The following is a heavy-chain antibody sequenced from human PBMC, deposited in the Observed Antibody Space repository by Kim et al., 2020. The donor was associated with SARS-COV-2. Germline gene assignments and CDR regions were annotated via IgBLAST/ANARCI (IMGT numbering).Heavy chain of an antibody. Sequence: GGSLRLSCAASGFTFSSYWMSWVRQAPGKGLEWVANIQQDGSDIFFVFSVKGRFTISRDNAKTSLYLQMNSLRAEDTAVYYCARDVHSNYDYVWGSYRLGACEMWGQGAMVTGSS. J-gene: IGHJ3*02. CDR1: GFTFSSYW. V-gene: IGHV3-7*03. CDR3: ARDVHSNYDYVWGSYRLGACEM. D-gene: IGHD3-16*02. CDR2: IQQDGSDI.